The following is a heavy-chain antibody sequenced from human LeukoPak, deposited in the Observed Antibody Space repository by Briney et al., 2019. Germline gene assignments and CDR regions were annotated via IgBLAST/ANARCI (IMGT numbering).Heavy chain of an antibody. D-gene: IGHD5-24*01. CDR3: ARDLPGDGHNSAYDV. CDR2: IFPSSGGT. CDR1: RYTFTDYY. J-gene: IGHJ3*01. Sequence: GASVKVSCKASRYTFTDYYIHWVRQAPGQGLEWMGWIFPSSGGTKYAQKFQGRVTMTRDTSINTAYMELSSLTSDDTAVYYCARDLPGDGHNSAYDVWGQGTKATVSS. V-gene: IGHV1-2*02.